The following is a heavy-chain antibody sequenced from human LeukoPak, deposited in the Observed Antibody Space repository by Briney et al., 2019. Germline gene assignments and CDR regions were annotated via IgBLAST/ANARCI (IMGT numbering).Heavy chain of an antibody. D-gene: IGHD2-2*01. CDR3: AREVIVVVPEYYYYYMDV. V-gene: IGHV4-39*07. CDR1: GGSISSSNYY. J-gene: IGHJ6*03. Sequence: PSETLSLTCTVSGGSISSSNYYWGWIRQPPGTGLEWIGSIYYSGSTYYNPSLKSRVTILVDTSKNHFSLKLNSLTAADTAVYYCAREVIVVVPEYYYYYMDVWGKGTTVTVSS. CDR2: IYYSGST.